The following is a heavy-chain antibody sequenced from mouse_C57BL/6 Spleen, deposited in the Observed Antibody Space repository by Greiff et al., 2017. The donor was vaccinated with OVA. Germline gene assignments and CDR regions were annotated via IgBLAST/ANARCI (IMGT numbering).Heavy chain of an antibody. J-gene: IGHJ4*01. CDR3: ARKGLGAMDY. CDR1: GYTFTSYW. CDR2: IHPNSGST. D-gene: IGHD4-1*01. Sequence: QVQLKQPGAELVKPGASVKLSCKASGYTFTSYWMPWVKQRPGQGLEWIGMIHPNSGSTNYNEKFKSKATLTVDKSSSTAYMQLSSLTSEDSAVYYCARKGLGAMDYWGQGTSVTVSS. V-gene: IGHV1-64*01.